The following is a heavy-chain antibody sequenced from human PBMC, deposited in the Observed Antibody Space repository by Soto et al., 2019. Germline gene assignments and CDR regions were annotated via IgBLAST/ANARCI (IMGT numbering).Heavy chain of an antibody. D-gene: IGHD2-2*01. J-gene: IGHJ4*02. Sequence: QVQLVESGGGVVQPGRSLRLSCAASGFTFSSYGMHWVRQAPGKGLEWVAVISYDGSNKYYADSVKGRFTISRDNSKNTWYLQMNSLRAEDTAVYYCAKAGYQLLPPMVYWGQGTLVTVSS. CDR1: GFTFSSYG. V-gene: IGHV3-30*18. CDR3: AKAGYQLLPPMVY. CDR2: ISYDGSNK.